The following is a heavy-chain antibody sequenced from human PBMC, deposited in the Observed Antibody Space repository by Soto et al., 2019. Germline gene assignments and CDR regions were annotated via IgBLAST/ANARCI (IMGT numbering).Heavy chain of an antibody. Sequence: EVQLVESGGGLVQPGGSLRFSCAASGFSFSAYWMSWVRQAPGKGPEWVATISHDGNEKFYVDSVKGRFTISRDNDKNSLYLQMTSLGTEDTDVFYCARESHARFDFWGQGSLVTVSS. D-gene: IGHD6-6*01. CDR3: ARESHARFDF. J-gene: IGHJ4*02. CDR2: ISHDGNEK. V-gene: IGHV3-7*01. CDR1: GFSFSAYW.